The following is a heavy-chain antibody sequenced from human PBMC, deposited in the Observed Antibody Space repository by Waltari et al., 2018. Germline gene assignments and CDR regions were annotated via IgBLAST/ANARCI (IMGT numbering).Heavy chain of an antibody. V-gene: IGHV3-30*02. D-gene: IGHD3-22*01. Sequence: QVQLVESGGGLVQPGGSLRLSCAPSGFTFNNYGMHWVRQAPGKGLEWVAFIRYDGSNKYYADSVKGRFTISRDNSKNTLYLQMNSLRAEDTAVYYCAKGYDSSGYYYESNYYMDVWGKGTTVTVSS. CDR3: AKGYDSSGYYYESNYYMDV. J-gene: IGHJ6*03. CDR1: GFTFNNYG. CDR2: IRYDGSNK.